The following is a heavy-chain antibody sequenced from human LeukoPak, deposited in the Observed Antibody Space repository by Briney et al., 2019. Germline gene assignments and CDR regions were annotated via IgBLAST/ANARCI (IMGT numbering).Heavy chain of an antibody. CDR2: IKSKTDGGTT. CDR3: ITDPGEWEPI. J-gene: IGHJ3*02. D-gene: IGHD1-26*01. CDR1: GLTFSNAW. Sequence: PGGSLRLSCAASGLTFSNAWMSWVRQAPGKGLEWVGRIKSKTDGGTTDYGAPVKGRFIISRDDSKNTLCLQMNGLKIEDTAVYYCITDPGEWEPIWGQGTMVTVSS. V-gene: IGHV3-15*01.